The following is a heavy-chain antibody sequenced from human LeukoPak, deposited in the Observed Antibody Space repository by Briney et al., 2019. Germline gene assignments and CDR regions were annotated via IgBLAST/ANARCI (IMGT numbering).Heavy chain of an antibody. CDR2: ISGSGGST. Sequence: PGGSLRLSCAASGFTFSSYAMSWVRQAPGKGLEWVSVISGSGGSTYYADSVKGRFIISRDNSKNTLYLQMNSLRAEDTAVYYCAQDAGDYSLAEYFQHWGQGTLVTVSS. D-gene: IGHD4-17*01. CDR3: AQDAGDYSLAEYFQH. J-gene: IGHJ1*01. V-gene: IGHV3-23*01. CDR1: GFTFSSYA.